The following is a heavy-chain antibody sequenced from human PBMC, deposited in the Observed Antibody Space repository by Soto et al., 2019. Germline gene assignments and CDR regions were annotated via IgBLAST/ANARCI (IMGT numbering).Heavy chain of an antibody. CDR2: IWYDGSNK. Sequence: LRLSCAASGFTFSSYGMHWVRQAPGKGLEWVAVIWYDGSNKYYADSVKGRFTISRDNSKNTLYLQMNSLRAEDTAVYYCARDLKGYGPFDYWGQGTLVTVSS. J-gene: IGHJ4*02. V-gene: IGHV3-33*01. CDR3: ARDLKGYGPFDY. CDR1: GFTFSSYG. D-gene: IGHD4-17*01.